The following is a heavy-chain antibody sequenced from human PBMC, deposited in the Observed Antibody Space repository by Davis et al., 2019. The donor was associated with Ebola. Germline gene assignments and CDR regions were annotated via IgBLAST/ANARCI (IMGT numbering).Heavy chain of an antibody. CDR1: GYTFTNYG. Sequence: AASVKVSCKASGYTFTNYGITWVRQAPGQGLEWMGWINPHNGNTNYAQNVQGRVIMTSDTATTTAYMEVGSLRSDDTAVYYCARAQSAVTTDWFDPWGQGTLVTVSS. CDR2: INPHNGNT. V-gene: IGHV1-18*04. J-gene: IGHJ5*02. CDR3: ARAQSAVTTDWFDP. D-gene: IGHD4-17*01.